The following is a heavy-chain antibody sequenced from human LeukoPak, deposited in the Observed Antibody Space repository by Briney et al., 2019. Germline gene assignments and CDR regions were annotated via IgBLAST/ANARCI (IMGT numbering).Heavy chain of an antibody. D-gene: IGHD6-19*01. CDR1: GFTFDDYA. J-gene: IGHJ4*02. V-gene: IGHV3-9*01. CDR3: AKDMGQWLTRYFDY. CDR2: ISWNSGSI. Sequence: GGSLRLSCAASGFTFDDYAMHWVRQAPGKGLEWVSGISWNSGSIGYADSVKGRFTISRDNAKNSLYLQMNSLRAEDTALYYCAKDMGQWLTRYFDYWGQGTLVTVSS.